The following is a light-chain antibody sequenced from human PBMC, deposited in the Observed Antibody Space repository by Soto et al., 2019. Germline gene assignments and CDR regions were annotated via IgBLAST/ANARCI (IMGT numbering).Light chain of an antibody. CDR1: QDITNS. Sequence: DIQMTQSPSSLSASVGDRVTITCQASQDITNSLNWYQQKPGKAPKLLIYDAFTLESGVPSRFSGSGSGTDFTCTISSLQPEDIATYYCKQFDSLPLSCGGGTKVDIK. CDR3: KQFDSLPLS. V-gene: IGKV1-33*01. J-gene: IGKJ4*01. CDR2: DAF.